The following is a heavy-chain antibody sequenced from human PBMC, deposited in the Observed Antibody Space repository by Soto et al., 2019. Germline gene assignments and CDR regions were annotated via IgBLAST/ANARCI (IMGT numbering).Heavy chain of an antibody. CDR2: ISSSSSYT. Sequence: QVQLVESGGGLVKPGGSLRLSCAASGFTFSDYYMSWIRQAPGKGLEWVSYISSSSSYTNYADSVKGRFTISRDNAKNSLYLQMNSLRAEDTAVYYCARDLAWIVATQELDSWGQGTLVTVSS. CDR3: ARDLAWIVATQELDS. V-gene: IGHV3-11*05. J-gene: IGHJ4*02. D-gene: IGHD5-12*01. CDR1: GFTFSDYY.